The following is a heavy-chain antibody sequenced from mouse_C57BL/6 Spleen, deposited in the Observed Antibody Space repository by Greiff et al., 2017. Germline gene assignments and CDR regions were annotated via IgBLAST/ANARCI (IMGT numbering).Heavy chain of an antibody. V-gene: IGHV1-54*01. CDR1: GYAFTNYL. CDR2: INPGSGGT. D-gene: IGHD1-1*01. CDR3: ARPTVVATPAMDY. J-gene: IGHJ4*01. Sequence: QVQLKQSGAELVRPGTSVKVSCKASGYAFTNYLIEWVKQRPGQGLEWIGVINPGSGGTNYNEKFKGKATLTADKSSSTAYMRLSSLTSEDSAVYFCARPTVVATPAMDYWGQGTSVTVSS.